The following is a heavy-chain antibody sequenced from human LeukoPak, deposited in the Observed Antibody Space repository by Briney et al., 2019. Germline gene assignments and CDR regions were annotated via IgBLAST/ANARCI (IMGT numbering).Heavy chain of an antibody. V-gene: IGHV4-59*08. J-gene: IGHJ3*02. CDR3: ARHVTISGPYDASDI. CDR1: GDSISSYY. CDR2: IYYSGGT. D-gene: IGHD5-24*01. Sequence: SETLSLTCTVSGDSISSYYWSWLRQPPGKGLEWIGYIYYSGGTDYNPSLRSRVTISVDTSKNQFSLKLRSVTAADTAVYYCARHVTISGPYDASDIWGQGTMVTVSP.